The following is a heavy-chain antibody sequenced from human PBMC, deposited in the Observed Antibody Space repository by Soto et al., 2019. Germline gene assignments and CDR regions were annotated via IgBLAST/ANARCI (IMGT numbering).Heavy chain of an antibody. D-gene: IGHD6-19*01. J-gene: IGHJ5*02. V-gene: IGHV4-4*07. CDR2: ISTSGTT. CDR3: AREAGPDRWFDP. CDR1: GASISSYF. Sequence: SETLSLTCSVSGASISSYFWTWIRQPAGKGLDWIGRISTSGTTNYNPSLRSRVTMSVDTSKNSFSLNLSSVTAADTAVYYCAREAGPDRWFDPWGQGTLVTVSS.